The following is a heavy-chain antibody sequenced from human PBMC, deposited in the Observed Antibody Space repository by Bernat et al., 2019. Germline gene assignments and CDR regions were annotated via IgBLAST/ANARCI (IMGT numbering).Heavy chain of an antibody. CDR3: AREGGQLGITYFDY. J-gene: IGHJ4*02. D-gene: IGHD6-6*01. V-gene: IGHV3-66*01. CDR1: GFTVSSNY. Sequence: EVQLVESGGGLVQPGGSLRLSCAASGFTVSSNYMSWVRQAPGKGLEWVSVIYSGGSTSSADSMKGRFTISRDNSKNPLYLHMNSLRAEDTAVYYCAREGGQLGITYFDYWGQGTLVTVSS. CDR2: IYSGGST.